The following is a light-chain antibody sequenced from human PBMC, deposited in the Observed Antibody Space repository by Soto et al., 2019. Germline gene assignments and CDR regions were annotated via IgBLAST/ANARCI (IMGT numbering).Light chain of an antibody. CDR2: DAS. V-gene: IGKV3-15*01. J-gene: IGKJ4*01. CDR1: QGIGST. Sequence: EIVMTQSPATLSVSPGERATPSCRASQGIGSTLAWYQQKPGQTPKLLIYDASTRATGVPARFSGGGSGTEFTLTINSLQSEDFAVYYCQRYNRWPLSFGGGTKVDIK. CDR3: QRYNRWPLS.